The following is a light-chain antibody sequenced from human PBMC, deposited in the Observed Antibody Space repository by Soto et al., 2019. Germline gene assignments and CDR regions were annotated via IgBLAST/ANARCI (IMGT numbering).Light chain of an antibody. CDR2: AAS. CDR1: QGISNY. Sequence: EIQMTQSPSSLSASVGDRVTITCRASQGISNYLAWYQQKPAKVPKLLIYAASTLQSGVPSRFSGSGSGTDFTVTISRLQPEDVATYYCQKYNSAPLTFGRRTNVELK. J-gene: IGKJ4*01. CDR3: QKYNSAPLT. V-gene: IGKV1-27*01.